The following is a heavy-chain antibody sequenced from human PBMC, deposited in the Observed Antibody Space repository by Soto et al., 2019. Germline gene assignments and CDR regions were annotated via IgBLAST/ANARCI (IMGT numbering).Heavy chain of an antibody. V-gene: IGHV3-30*18. CDR1: GFTFSTYV. CDR2: ISYDGSNK. D-gene: IGHD6-25*01. J-gene: IGHJ6*02. CDR3: AKDGSKSAYHYYGMDV. Sequence: GGSLRLSCAASGFTFSTYVMHWVRQAPGRGLEWVAVISYDGSNKYYVDSVKGRFTISRDNSKKTLYLQMNSLRAEDTAVYYCAKDGSKSAYHYYGMDVWGQGTTVTVSS.